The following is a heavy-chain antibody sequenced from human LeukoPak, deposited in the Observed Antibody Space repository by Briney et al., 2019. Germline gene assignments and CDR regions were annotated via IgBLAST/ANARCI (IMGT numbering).Heavy chain of an antibody. J-gene: IGHJ5*02. CDR3: ARDRRSIAAAGTGWFDP. CDR1: GFTVSSNY. V-gene: IGHV3-53*01. D-gene: IGHD6-13*01. Sequence: GGSLRLSCAASGFTVSSNYMSWVRQAPGEGLEWVSVIYSGGSTYYADSVKGRFTISRDNSKNTLYLQMNSLRAEDTAVYYCARDRRSIAAAGTGWFDPWGQGTLVTVSS. CDR2: IYSGGST.